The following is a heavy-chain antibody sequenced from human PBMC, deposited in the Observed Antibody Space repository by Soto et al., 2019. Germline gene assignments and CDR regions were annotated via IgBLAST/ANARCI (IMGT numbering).Heavy chain of an antibody. CDR3: VREGGLRIAAADFEY. CDR2: ISAYNGNT. J-gene: IGHJ4*02. CDR1: GYTFTSYG. V-gene: IGHV1-18*04. Sequence: ASVKVSCKASGYTFTSYGISWVRQAPGQGLEWMGWISAYNGNTNYAQKLQGRVTMTTDTSTSTAYMELRSLRSDDTAVYYCVREGGLRIAAADFEYWGQGTLVTVSS. D-gene: IGHD6-13*01.